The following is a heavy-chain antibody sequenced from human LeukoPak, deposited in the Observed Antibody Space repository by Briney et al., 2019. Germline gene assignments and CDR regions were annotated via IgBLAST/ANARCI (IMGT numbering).Heavy chain of an antibody. V-gene: IGHV4-4*07. J-gene: IGHJ3*02. Sequence: PSETLSLTCTVSGGSIRSYYWSWIRQPAGKGLEWIGRIYTSGSTNYNPSLKSRVTMSVDTSKNQFSLKLSSVTAADTAVYYCARDITGSSGWYSAFDIWGQGTMVTVSS. CDR2: IYTSGST. D-gene: IGHD6-19*01. CDR3: ARDITGSSGWYSAFDI. CDR1: GGSIRSYY.